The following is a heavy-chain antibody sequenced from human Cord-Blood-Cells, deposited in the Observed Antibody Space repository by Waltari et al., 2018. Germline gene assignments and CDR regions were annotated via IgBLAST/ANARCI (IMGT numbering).Heavy chain of an antibody. J-gene: IGHJ3*02. D-gene: IGHD2-2*01. CDR3: ARRYQLLDAFDI. CDR2: IYYSGST. Sequence: QLQLQESRPGLVTPSETLSLRCTVSGGSISSRSYYWGWIRHPPGKGLESIGSIYYSGSTYYHPSLKSRVTISVDTSKNQFSVKLSSVTAADTAVYYCARRYQLLDAFDIWGQGTMVTVSS. CDR1: GGSISSRSYY. V-gene: IGHV4-39*01.